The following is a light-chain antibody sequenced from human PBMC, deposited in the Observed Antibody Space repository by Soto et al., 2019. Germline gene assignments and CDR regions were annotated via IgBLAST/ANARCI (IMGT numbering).Light chain of an antibody. V-gene: IGKV2-28*01. Sequence: DIVMTQSPLSLPVTPGEAASISCRSSQSVLNSDGYNRMDWYLQKPGRSPQLLIYLGSNRASGVPDRFSGSVSGTDFTLTISRVEADDVGVYYCMQALQTPWTFGQGTKVEIK. J-gene: IGKJ1*01. CDR1: QSVLNSDGYNR. CDR3: MQALQTPWT. CDR2: LGS.